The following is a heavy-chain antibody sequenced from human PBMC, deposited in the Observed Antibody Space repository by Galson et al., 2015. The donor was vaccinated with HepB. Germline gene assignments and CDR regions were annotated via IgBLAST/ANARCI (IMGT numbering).Heavy chain of an antibody. D-gene: IGHD3-22*01. CDR2: INHSGST. J-gene: IGHJ4*02. V-gene: IGHV4-34*01. CDR3: ARGPRIGHSSGYYLNY. CDR1: GGSFSGYY. Sequence: SETLSLTCAVYGGSFSGYYWSWIRQPPGKGLEWIGEINHSGSTNYNPSLKSRVTISVDTSKNQFSLKLSSVTAADTAVYYCARGPRIGHSSGYYLNYWGQGTLVTVSS.